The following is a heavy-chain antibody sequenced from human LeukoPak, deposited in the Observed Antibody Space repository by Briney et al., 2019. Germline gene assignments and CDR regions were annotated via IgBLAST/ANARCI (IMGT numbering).Heavy chain of an antibody. V-gene: IGHV3-21*01. J-gene: IGHJ6*03. Sequence: GGSLRLSCAASGFPFGACSMTWVRQAPGKGLEWVSLITSTSTYKYYADSVKGRFTVSRDNAKNSLYLQMDSLRAEDTAVYFCARRALGTTTVDAKYYYMDVWGKGTTVTVSS. CDR2: ITSTSTYK. CDR3: ARRALGTTTVDAKYYYMDV. CDR1: GFPFGACS. D-gene: IGHD1-26*01.